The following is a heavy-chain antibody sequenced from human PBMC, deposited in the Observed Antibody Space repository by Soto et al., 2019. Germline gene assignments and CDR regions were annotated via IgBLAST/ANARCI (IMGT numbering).Heavy chain of an antibody. CDR2: IKSKTDGGTT. V-gene: IGHV3-15*07. CDR1: GFTFSNAW. D-gene: IGHD2-2*02. Sequence: GGSLRLSCAASGFTFSNAWMNWVRQAPGKGLEWVGRIKSKTDGGTTDYAAPVKGRFTISRDDSKNTLYLQMNSLKTEDTAVYYCTTEPGYCSSTSCYRARNNQTYAMDVWGQGTTVTVSS. J-gene: IGHJ6*02. CDR3: TTEPGYCSSTSCYRARNNQTYAMDV.